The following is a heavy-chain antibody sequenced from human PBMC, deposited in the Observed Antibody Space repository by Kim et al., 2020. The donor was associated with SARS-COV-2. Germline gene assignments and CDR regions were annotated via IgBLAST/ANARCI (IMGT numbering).Heavy chain of an antibody. CDR2: IIPIFGKA. Sequence: SVKVSCKASGGTFSSYAISGVRQATGQGLEGMGGIIPIFGKANNAQKFKGRVTITADKSTSTAYMELSSLRSEDTAVYYCARGPSSMIVVGHFDYWGQGTLVTVSS. V-gene: IGHV1-69*06. J-gene: IGHJ4*02. CDR1: GGTFSSYA. CDR3: ARGPSSMIVVGHFDY. D-gene: IGHD3-22*01.